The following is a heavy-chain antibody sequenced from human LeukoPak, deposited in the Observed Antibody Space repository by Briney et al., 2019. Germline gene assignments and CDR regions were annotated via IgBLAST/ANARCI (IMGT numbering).Heavy chain of an antibody. D-gene: IGHD6-25*01. CDR3: ARELRTAAGYDAYDL. CDR2: IGTVGDT. CDR1: GFTFSNSD. J-gene: IGHJ3*01. Sequence: PGGSLRLSCAASGFTFSNSDMHWVRQATGNGLEWVSAIGTVGDTYYSDSVKGRFTISRENAKNSLYLQMNSLRAGDTAVYYCARELRTAAGYDAYDLWGQGTMVTVSS. V-gene: IGHV3-13*01.